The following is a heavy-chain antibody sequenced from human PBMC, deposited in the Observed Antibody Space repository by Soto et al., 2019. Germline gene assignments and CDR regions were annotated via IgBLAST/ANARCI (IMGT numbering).Heavy chain of an antibody. D-gene: IGHD3-22*01. CDR3: ARDLRYYYDSSGLDY. CDR1: GGSSSGYY. CDR2: INHSGST. Sequence: SEMLSVSCAVEGGSSSGYYWSWIRQHTGKGLEWIGEINHSGSTNYNPSLKSRVTISVDTSKNQFSLKLSSVTAADTAVYYCARDLRYYYDSSGLDYWGQGTLVTVS. V-gene: IGHV4-34*01. J-gene: IGHJ4*02.